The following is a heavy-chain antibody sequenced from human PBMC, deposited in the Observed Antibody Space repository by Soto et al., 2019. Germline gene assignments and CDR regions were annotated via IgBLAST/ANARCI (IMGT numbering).Heavy chain of an antibody. CDR3: TRRDCSSGSCYSDFDY. J-gene: IGHJ4*02. CDR1: GFSCSGSD. V-gene: IGHV3-73*01. Sequence: VGSLRLSCAAAGFSCSGSDIHWVRQASGEGLEWVGRIKTKAESYATALAAAVRGRFSISRDDSKNTAYLEMNSLKTEDTAVYYCTRRDCSSGSCYSDFDYWGQGALVTVSS. D-gene: IGHD2-15*01. CDR2: IKTKAESYAT.